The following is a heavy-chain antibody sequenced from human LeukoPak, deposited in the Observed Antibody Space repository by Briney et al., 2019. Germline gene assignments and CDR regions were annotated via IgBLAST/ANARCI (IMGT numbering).Heavy chain of an antibody. Sequence: ASVRVSCKASGYTFTGYYMHWVRQAPGQGLEWMGWISAYNGNTNYAQKLQGRVTMTTDTSTSTAYMELRSLRSDDTAVYYCARDGGRQDIAMVTTNYYYYMDVWGKGTTVTVSS. D-gene: IGHD5-18*01. V-gene: IGHV1-18*04. CDR3: ARDGGRQDIAMVTTNYYYYMDV. J-gene: IGHJ6*03. CDR2: ISAYNGNT. CDR1: GYTFTGYY.